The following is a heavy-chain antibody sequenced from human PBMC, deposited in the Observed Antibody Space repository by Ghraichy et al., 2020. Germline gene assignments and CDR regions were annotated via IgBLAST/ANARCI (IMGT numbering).Heavy chain of an antibody. V-gene: IGHV4-34*01. D-gene: IGHD1-7*01. CDR3: ARRRELRSAAEGDAFDL. Sequence: SETLSLTCAVYVGSFSGYYWSWIRQSPGKGLEWIGEINPTGTTNNSPSLKSRLTMLVDTSKNQFSLNLKSVTAADTAVYYCARRRELRSAAEGDAFDLRGKGTMVTVSS. J-gene: IGHJ3*01. CDR2: INPTGTT. CDR1: VGSFSGYY.